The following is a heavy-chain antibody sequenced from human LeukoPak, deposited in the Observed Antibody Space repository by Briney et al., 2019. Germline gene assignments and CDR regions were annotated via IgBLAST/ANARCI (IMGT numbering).Heavy chain of an antibody. CDR3: ARVGCGSTSCPFDY. D-gene: IGHD2-2*01. CDR2: IYYSGST. J-gene: IGHJ4*02. Sequence: SETLSLTCTVSGGSISSGGYYWSWIRQHPGKGLEWIGCIYYSGSTYYNPSLKSRVTISVDTSKNQFSLKLSSVTAADTAVYYCARVGCGSTSCPFDYWGQGTLVTVSS. V-gene: IGHV4-31*03. CDR1: GGSISSGGYY.